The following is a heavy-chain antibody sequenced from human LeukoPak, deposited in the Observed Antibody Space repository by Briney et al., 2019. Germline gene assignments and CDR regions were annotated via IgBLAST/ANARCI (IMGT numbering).Heavy chain of an antibody. Sequence: GGSLRLSCAASGFTFSDYYMSWIRQAPGKGREWVSYISSDGNTIYYADSVKGRFTMSRDNAKNSLYLQMNSLRAEDTAVYYCARVMGNYATDYWGQGTLVTVSS. CDR1: GFTFSDYY. V-gene: IGHV3-11*04. CDR2: ISSDGNTI. J-gene: IGHJ4*02. CDR3: ARVMGNYATDY. D-gene: IGHD1-7*01.